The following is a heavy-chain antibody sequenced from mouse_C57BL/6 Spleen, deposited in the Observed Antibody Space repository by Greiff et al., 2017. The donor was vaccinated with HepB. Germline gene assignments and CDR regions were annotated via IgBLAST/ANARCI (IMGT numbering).Heavy chain of an antibody. CDR1: GYTFTDYY. D-gene: IGHD3-3*01. V-gene: IGHV1-26*01. J-gene: IGHJ4*01. CDR3: ARWAGPLYAMDY. Sequence: EVQLQQSGPELVKPGASVKISCKASGYTFTDYYMNWVKQSHGKSLEWIGDINPNNGGTSYNQKFKGKATLTVDKSSSTAYMELRSLTSEDSAVYYCARWAGPLYAMDYWGQGTSVTVSS. CDR2: INPNNGGT.